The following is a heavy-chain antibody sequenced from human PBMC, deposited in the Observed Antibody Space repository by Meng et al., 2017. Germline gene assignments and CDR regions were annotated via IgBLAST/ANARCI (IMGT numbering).Heavy chain of an antibody. J-gene: IGHJ4*02. CDR1: GFTFSSYA. CDR3: AREVRNYDDY. Sequence: GESLKISCAASGFTFSSYAMHWVRQAPGKGLEWVAVISYDGSNKYYADSVKGRFTISRDNSKNTLYLQMNSLRAEDTAVYYRAREVRNYDDYWGQGTLVTVSS. V-gene: IGHV3-30*01. D-gene: IGHD1-7*01. CDR2: ISYDGSNK.